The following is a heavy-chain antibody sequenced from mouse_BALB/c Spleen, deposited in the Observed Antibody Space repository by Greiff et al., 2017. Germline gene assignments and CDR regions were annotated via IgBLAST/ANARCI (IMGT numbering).Heavy chain of an antibody. D-gene: IGHD1-1*01. CDR2: INPYNDGT. V-gene: IGHV1-14*01. CDR3: ARDGFTTVVDWYFDV. J-gene: IGHJ1*01. Sequence: EVQLQQSGPELVKPGASVKMSCKASGYTFPSYVMHWVKQKPGQGLEWIGYINPYNDGTKYNEKFKGKAPLNSDKSSSTAYMELSSLTSEDSAVYYCARDGFTTVVDWYFDVGGAGTTVTVSS. CDR1: GYTFPSYV.